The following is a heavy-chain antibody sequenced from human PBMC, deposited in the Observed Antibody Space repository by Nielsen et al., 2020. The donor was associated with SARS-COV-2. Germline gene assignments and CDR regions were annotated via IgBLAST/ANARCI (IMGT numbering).Heavy chain of an antibody. CDR3: VRVRDDGYYYDTGPYDH. CDR1: GFAFSGYS. Sequence: GGSLRLSCAASGFAFSGYSMNWVRQAPGKGLAWVAHINSDGSKANYAESVKGRFTISRDNAENTQFLHMNSLRADDTAVYYCVRVRDDGYYYDTGPYDHWGQGTLVTVSS. CDR2: INSDGSKA. D-gene: IGHD3-16*01. J-gene: IGHJ4*02. V-gene: IGHV3-74*01.